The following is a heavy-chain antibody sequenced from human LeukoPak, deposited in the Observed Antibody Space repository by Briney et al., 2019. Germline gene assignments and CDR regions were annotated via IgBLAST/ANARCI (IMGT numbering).Heavy chain of an antibody. Sequence: GASVKDSCKASGYTFTDYYMHWVRQAPGQGLEGMGWINPNSGGTNYAQKFQGRVTMTRDTSISTAYMELSRLRSDDTAVYYCARVGWSRIAVAGPHYYGMDVWGQGTTVTVSS. J-gene: IGHJ6*02. CDR2: INPNSGGT. D-gene: IGHD6-19*01. V-gene: IGHV1-2*02. CDR1: GYTFTDYY. CDR3: ARVGWSRIAVAGPHYYGMDV.